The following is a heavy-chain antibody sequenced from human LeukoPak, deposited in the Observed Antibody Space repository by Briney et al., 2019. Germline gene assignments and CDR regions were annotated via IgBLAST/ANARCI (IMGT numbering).Heavy chain of an antibody. CDR3: ARVDILTGYLADY. Sequence: SETLSLTCTVSGSPVRSASYYWTWIRQPPGKGLEWIGYIYYTGNTNSNPSLKSRVTISIDPPKNQFSLKLSSVTAADTAVYHCARVDILTGYLADYWGQGTLVTVSS. J-gene: IGHJ4*02. CDR1: GSPVRSASYY. V-gene: IGHV4-61*01. D-gene: IGHD3-9*01. CDR2: IYYTGNT.